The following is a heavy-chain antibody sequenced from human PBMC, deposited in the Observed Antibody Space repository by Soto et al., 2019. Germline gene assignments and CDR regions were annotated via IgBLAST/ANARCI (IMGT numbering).Heavy chain of an antibody. CDR3: AMVDLYVTPTPQDV. V-gene: IGHV1-18*01. J-gene: IGHJ6*02. Sequence: QVQLEQSGDEVKKPGASVKFSCKASGYIFVNYGIAWVRQAPGQRLEWLGWISPYTGNTYYATKVQGRLTLTTDTSTGTVFMELGSLSSSDAAVYYCAMVDLYVTPTPQDVWGQGTTGTVSS. CDR1: GYIFVNYG. CDR2: ISPYTGNT. D-gene: IGHD3-16*01.